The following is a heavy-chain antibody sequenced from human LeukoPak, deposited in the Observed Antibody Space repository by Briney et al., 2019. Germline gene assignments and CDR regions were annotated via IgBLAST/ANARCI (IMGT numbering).Heavy chain of an antibody. Sequence: GRSLRLSCAASGFTFSSYGMHWVRQAPGKGLEWVAVISYDGSNKYYADSVKGRFTISRDNSKNTLYLQMNSLRAEDTAVYYCAKDLKDYDILTGYLTYNWFDPWGQGTLVTVSS. D-gene: IGHD3-9*01. V-gene: IGHV3-30*18. CDR1: GFTFSSYG. CDR3: AKDLKDYDILTGYLTYNWFDP. J-gene: IGHJ5*02. CDR2: ISYDGSNK.